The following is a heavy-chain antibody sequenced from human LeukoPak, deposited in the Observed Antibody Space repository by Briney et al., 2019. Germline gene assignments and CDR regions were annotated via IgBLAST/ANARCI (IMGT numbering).Heavy chain of an antibody. J-gene: IGHJ6*03. CDR1: GGSISSSSYY. CDR2: IYYSGST. D-gene: IGHD3-3*01. V-gene: IGHV4-39*01. CDR3: ARGFDDDFWSPYYMDV. Sequence: PSETLSLTCTVSGGSISSSSYYWGWIRQPPGKGLEWIGSIYYSGSTYYNPSLKSRVTISVDTSKNQFSLKLSSVTAADTAVYYCARGFDDDFWSPYYMDVWGKGTTVTVSS.